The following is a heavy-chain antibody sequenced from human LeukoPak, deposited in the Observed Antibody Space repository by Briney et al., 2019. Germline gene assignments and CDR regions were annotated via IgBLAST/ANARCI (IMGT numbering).Heavy chain of an antibody. CDR3: AKRGSYYYYMDV. CDR1: GFNFSPYS. Sequence: QPGGSLRLSCAASGFNFSPYSMNWLRQAPGKGLEWVSYIDSSSGTIYYADSVRGRFTISGDNAKNSLYLQMNSLRAEDTAVYYCAKRGSYYYYMDVWGKGTTVTVSS. D-gene: IGHD3-10*01. V-gene: IGHV3-48*01. CDR2: IDSSSGTI. J-gene: IGHJ6*03.